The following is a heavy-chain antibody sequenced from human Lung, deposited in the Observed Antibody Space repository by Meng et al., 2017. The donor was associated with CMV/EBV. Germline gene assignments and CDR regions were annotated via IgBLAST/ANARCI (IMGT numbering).Heavy chain of an antibody. J-gene: IGHJ4*02. Sequence: SETLSLXCSVSGDSISSYYWNWIRQSPGKGLEWIGSIYYSGRTDYNPSLKSRVTISADTSKNYFCLKLTSVTAADTDVYFCARFISNYYESRHYIYFDSWGQGXLVTVSS. V-gene: IGHV4-59*01. CDR1: GDSISSYY. D-gene: IGHD3-22*01. CDR2: IYYSGRT. CDR3: ARFISNYYESRHYIYFDS.